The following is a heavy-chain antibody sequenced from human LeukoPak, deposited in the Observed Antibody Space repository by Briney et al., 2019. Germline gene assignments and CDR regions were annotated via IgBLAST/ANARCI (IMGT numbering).Heavy chain of an antibody. V-gene: IGHV4-34*01. CDR1: GFTFSSYW. Sequence: GSLRLSCAASGFTFSSYWMSWIRQPPGKGLEWIGEINHSGSTNYNPSLKSRVTISVDTSKNQFSLKLSSVTAADTAVYYCAREDSGYYYGIRYWGQGTLVTVSS. CDR3: AREDSGYYYGIRY. J-gene: IGHJ4*02. CDR2: INHSGST. D-gene: IGHD3-22*01.